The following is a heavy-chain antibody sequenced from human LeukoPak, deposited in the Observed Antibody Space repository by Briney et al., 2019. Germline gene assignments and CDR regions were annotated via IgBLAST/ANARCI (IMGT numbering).Heavy chain of an antibody. D-gene: IGHD3-10*01. CDR3: AASFSYYGSGSYYPFDY. CDR2: ISAYNGNT. Sequence: ASVKVSCKASGYTFTSYDINWVRQATGQGLEWMGWISAYNGNTNYAQKLQGRVTMTTDTSTSTAYMELRSLRSDDTAVYYCAASFSYYGSGSYYPFDYWGQGTLVTVSS. V-gene: IGHV1-18*01. CDR1: GYTFTSYD. J-gene: IGHJ4*02.